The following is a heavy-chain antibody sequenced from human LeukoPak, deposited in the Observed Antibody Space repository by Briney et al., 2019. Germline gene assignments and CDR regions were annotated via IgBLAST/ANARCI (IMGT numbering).Heavy chain of an antibody. J-gene: IGHJ5*02. D-gene: IGHD3-10*01. CDR2: TYYRSKWYN. CDR3: ARDERGSGFGELLYPFDP. CDR1: GDSFSSNSAA. Sequence: SQTLSLTCAISGDSFSSNSAAWNWIRQSPSRGLEWLGRTYYRSKWYNDYAVSVKSRITINPDTSKNQFSLQLNSVTPEDTAVYYCARDERGSGFGELLYPFDPWGQGTLVTVSS. V-gene: IGHV6-1*01.